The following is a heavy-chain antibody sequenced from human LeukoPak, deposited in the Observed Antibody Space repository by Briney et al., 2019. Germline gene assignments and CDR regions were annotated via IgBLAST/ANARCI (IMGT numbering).Heavy chain of an antibody. Sequence: GGSLRLSCAASGFTVSSNYMSWVRQAPGKGLEWVSVIHSGGNTYYADSVKGGFTISRDNSKNTLYLQMNSLRAEDAAVYYCARDRRGYYDSSGYYNDAFDVWGQGTMVTVSS. CDR1: GFTVSSNY. D-gene: IGHD3-22*01. CDR2: IHSGGNT. J-gene: IGHJ3*01. CDR3: ARDRRGYYDSSGYYNDAFDV. V-gene: IGHV3-53*01.